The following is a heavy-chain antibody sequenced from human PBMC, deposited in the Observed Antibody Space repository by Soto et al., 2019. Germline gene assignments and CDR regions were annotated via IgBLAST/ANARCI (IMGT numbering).Heavy chain of an antibody. Sequence: GGSLRLSCAASGFTFKNCWMHWVRQVPGKGLVWVSHITNDGRRTNYADSVKGRFTISRDNAKNTLYLQMNSLRAEDTAVYYCVRDWFGEFHWGQGTLVTVPQ. D-gene: IGHD3-10*01. J-gene: IGHJ4*02. CDR1: GFTFKNCW. V-gene: IGHV3-74*01. CDR2: ITNDGRRT. CDR3: VRDWFGEFH.